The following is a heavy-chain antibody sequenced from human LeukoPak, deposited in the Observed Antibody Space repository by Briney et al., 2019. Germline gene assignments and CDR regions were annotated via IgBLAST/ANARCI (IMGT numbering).Heavy chain of an antibody. CDR2: ISYDGIR. Sequence: GGSLRLSCAASGFTFSSYGMHWVRQAPGKGLEWVAGISYDGIRCHAESVKGRFTISRDNSKNTLYLQMNSLRAEDTAVYYCANGLAQGMAAQGMAVANRLFEYWGQGTLVTVSS. V-gene: IGHV3-30*18. J-gene: IGHJ4*02. CDR1: GFTFSSYG. D-gene: IGHD6-19*01. CDR3: ANGLAQGMAAQGMAVANRLFEY.